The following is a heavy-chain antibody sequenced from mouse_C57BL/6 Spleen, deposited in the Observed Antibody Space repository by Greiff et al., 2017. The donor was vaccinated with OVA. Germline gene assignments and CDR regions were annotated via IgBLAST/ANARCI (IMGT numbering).Heavy chain of an antibody. D-gene: IGHD2-1*01. J-gene: IGHJ2*01. CDR3: ARNPAPIYYGNYGTWGYLDY. CDR2: INPSNGGT. CDR1: GYTFTSYW. V-gene: IGHV1-53*01. Sequence: VQLQQPGTELVKPGASVKLSCKASGYTFTSYWMHWVKQRPGQGLEWIGNINPSNGGTNYNEKFKSKATLTVDKSSSTAYMQLSSLTSEDSAGYYWARNPAPIYYGNYGTWGYLDYWGQGTTLTVSS.